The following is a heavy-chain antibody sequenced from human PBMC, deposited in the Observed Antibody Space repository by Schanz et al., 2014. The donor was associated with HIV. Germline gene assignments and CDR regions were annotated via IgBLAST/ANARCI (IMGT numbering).Heavy chain of an antibody. J-gene: IGHJ6*02. CDR1: GFTFSNFA. CDR2: ISYDGRNK. D-gene: IGHD3-3*01. CDR3: TRGRFLERGGMDV. Sequence: VQMLESGGGSVQPGGSLRLSCAASGFTFSNFAMSWVRQAPGKGLEWVAVISYDGRNKYFADSVKGRFMISRDNSNNTLYLQMNSLRAEDTAVYFCTRGRFLERGGMDVWGQGTAVTVSS. V-gene: IGHV3-30*03.